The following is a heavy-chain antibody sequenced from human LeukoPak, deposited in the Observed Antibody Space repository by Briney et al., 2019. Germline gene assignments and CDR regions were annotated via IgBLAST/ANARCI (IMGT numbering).Heavy chain of an antibody. CDR3: ARGQRYCSSTSCFYFDY. D-gene: IGHD2-2*01. J-gene: IGHJ4*02. CDR2: ISYDGSNK. Sequence: GGSLRLSCAASGFTFSSYAMHWVRQAPGKGLEWVAVISYDGSNKYHADSVKGRFTISRDNSKNTLYLQMNSLRAEDTAVYHCARGQRYCSSTSCFYFDYWGQGTLVTVSS. V-gene: IGHV3-30*04. CDR1: GFTFSSYA.